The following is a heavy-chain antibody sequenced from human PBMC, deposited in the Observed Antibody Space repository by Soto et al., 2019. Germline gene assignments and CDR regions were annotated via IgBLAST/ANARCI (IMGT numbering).Heavy chain of an antibody. CDR1: VFTFSSYS. Sequence: PGGSLRLSCAASVFTFSSYSMNWVRQAPGKGLEWVSSISSSSSYIYYADSVKGRFTISRDNAKNSLYLQMNSLRAEDTAVYYCARDKRRGGIAVAGRRDNAFDYWGQGTLVTVSS. D-gene: IGHD6-19*01. V-gene: IGHV3-21*01. J-gene: IGHJ4*02. CDR2: ISSSSSYI. CDR3: ARDKRRGGIAVAGRRDNAFDY.